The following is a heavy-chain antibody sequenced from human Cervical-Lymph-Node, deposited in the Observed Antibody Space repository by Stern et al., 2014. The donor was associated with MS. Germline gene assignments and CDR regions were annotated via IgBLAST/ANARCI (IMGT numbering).Heavy chain of an antibody. CDR3: SSLCSGDCKTDS. CDR1: GYTFTTYS. Sequence: QVQLVQSGAEVMKPGASLNISCKASGYTFTTYSVHWVRQAPGQGLEWMGLITPNTGGTNYAPRFQGRVTMTRDTSTSTFYMELSSLSSDDTAVYYCSSLCSGDCKTDSWGQGTLVTVSS. V-gene: IGHV1-46*01. D-gene: IGHD2-21*02. J-gene: IGHJ4*02. CDR2: ITPNTGGT.